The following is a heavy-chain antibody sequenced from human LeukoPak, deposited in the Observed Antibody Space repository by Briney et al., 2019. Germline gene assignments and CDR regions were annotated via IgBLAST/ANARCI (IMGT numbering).Heavy chain of an antibody. Sequence: ASVKVSCKASGYTFTGYYMHWVRQAPGQGLEWMGGIIPIFGTPNYAQKFQGRVTITADESTSTAYMELSSLRSEDTAVYYCARAARTSFTVTFYYYYGMDVWGQGTTVTVSS. V-gene: IGHV1-69*13. J-gene: IGHJ6*02. D-gene: IGHD4-11*01. CDR1: GYTFTGYY. CDR2: IIPIFGTP. CDR3: ARAARTSFTVTFYYYYGMDV.